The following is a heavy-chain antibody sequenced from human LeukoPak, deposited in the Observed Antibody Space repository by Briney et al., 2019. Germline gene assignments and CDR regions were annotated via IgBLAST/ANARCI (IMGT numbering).Heavy chain of an antibody. D-gene: IGHD3-10*02. CDR3: ARCPGRLVGVDY. Sequence: GRSLRLSCAASGFTFSSYAMHWVRQAPGKGLEWVAVISYDGSNKYYADSVKGRFTISRDNYKNTLYLQMNSLRAEDTAVYYCARCPGRLVGVDYWGQGTLVTVSS. CDR2: ISYDGSNK. CDR1: GFTFSSYA. J-gene: IGHJ4*02. V-gene: IGHV3-30*04.